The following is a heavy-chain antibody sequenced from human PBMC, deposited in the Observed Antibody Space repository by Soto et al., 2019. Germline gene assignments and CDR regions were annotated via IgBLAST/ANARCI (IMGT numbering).Heavy chain of an antibody. CDR1: GFTVSSNY. V-gene: IGHV3-53*01. CDR3: ASWDWEAAYFDY. CDR2: IYSGGST. D-gene: IGHD3-9*01. J-gene: IGHJ4*02. Sequence: GGSLRLSCAASGFTVSSNYMSWVRQAPGKGLEWVSVIYSGGSTYYADSVKGRFTISRDNSKNTLYLQMNSLRAEDTAVYYCASWDWEAAYFDYWGQGTLVTVSS.